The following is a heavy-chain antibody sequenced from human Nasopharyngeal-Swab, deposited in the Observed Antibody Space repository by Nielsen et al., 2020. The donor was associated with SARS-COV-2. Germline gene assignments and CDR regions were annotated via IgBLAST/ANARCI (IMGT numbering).Heavy chain of an antibody. CDR1: GGSFSGYH. V-gene: IGHV4-34*01. CDR3: ARVPTVSLYGDSRNDASGSGAY. D-gene: IGHD4-17*01. J-gene: IGHJ4*02. CDR2: IKHSGST. Sequence: SNTLSPTFAVYGGSFSGYHWSWIRKLQGKGLEWIGEIKHSGSTNYNPSLKSRVTISVDTSKNQFSLKLSSVTAADTAVYYCARVPTVSLYGDSRNDASGSGAYWGQGTLVTVSS.